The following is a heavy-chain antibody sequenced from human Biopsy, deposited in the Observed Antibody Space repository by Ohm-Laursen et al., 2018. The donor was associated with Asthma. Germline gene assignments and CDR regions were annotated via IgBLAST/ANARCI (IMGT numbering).Heavy chain of an antibody. J-gene: IGHJ5*02. D-gene: IGHD2-8*01. CDR1: GFNFGNYA. V-gene: IGHV3-23*01. CDR3: ARDESFSMASGSWFDP. CDR2: ISGSSIII. Sequence: SLRLSYAASGFNFGNYAMAWVRQAPGKGLEWVSTISGSSIIIHYGGSVKGRFTVSRDNSKNTMYLVMDSLRPEDTAVYYCARDESFSMASGSWFDPWGQGTLVTVSS.